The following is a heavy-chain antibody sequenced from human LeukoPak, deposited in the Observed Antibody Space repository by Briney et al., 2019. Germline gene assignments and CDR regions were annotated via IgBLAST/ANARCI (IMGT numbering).Heavy chain of an antibody. CDR3: ASYSQIREWLQSTSYYYYYYYMDV. J-gene: IGHJ6*03. V-gene: IGHV1-2*02. Sequence: GASVKVSCKASGYTFTGYYMHWVRQAPGQGLEWMGWINPNSGGTNYAQKFQGRVTITADKSTSTAYMELSSLRSEDTAVYYCASYSQIREWLQSTSYYYYYYYMDVWGKGTTVTVSS. CDR1: GYTFTGYY. D-gene: IGHD5-24*01. CDR2: INPNSGGT.